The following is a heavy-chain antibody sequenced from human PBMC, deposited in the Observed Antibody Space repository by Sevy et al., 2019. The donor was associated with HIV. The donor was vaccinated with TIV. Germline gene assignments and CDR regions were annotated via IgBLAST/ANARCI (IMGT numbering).Heavy chain of an antibody. CDR2: ISSTGTTK. D-gene: IGHD4-17*01. CDR3: AGAPTVISFYY. Sequence: GGSLRLSCAASGFTFGDYYMSWIRQAPGKGLEWISYISSTGTTKYYADSVKGRFTISRDNAQNSLHLQMNSLRADDTAVYYCAGAPTVISFYYWGLGILVTVSS. CDR1: GFTFGDYY. J-gene: IGHJ4*02. V-gene: IGHV3-11*01.